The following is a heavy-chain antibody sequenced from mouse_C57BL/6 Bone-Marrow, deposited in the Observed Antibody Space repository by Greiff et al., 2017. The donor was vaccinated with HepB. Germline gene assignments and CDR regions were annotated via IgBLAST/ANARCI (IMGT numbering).Heavy chain of an antibody. CDR3: ARRVDGYYYAMDY. CDR1: GFTFSDYG. D-gene: IGHD2-3*01. Sequence: DVHLVESGGGLVKPGGSLKLSCAASGFTFSDYGMHWVRQAPEKGLEWVAYISSGSSTIYYADTVKGRFTISRDNAKNTLFLQMTSLRSEDTAMYYCARRVDGYYYAMDYWGQGTSVTVSS. CDR2: ISSGSSTI. J-gene: IGHJ4*01. V-gene: IGHV5-17*01.